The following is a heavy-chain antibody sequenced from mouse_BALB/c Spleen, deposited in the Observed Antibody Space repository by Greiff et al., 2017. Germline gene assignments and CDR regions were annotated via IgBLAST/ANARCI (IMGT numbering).Heavy chain of an antibody. J-gene: IGHJ4*01. D-gene: IGHD3-1*01. V-gene: IGHV14-4*02. Sequence: EVKLMESGAELVRSGASVKLSCTASGFNIKDYYMHWVKQRPEQGLEWIGWIDPENGDTEYAPKFQGKATMTADTSSNTAYLQLSSLTSEDTAVYYYNAGSGYVGDMDYWGQGTSVTVSS. CDR3: NAGSGYVGDMDY. CDR2: IDPENGDT. CDR1: GFNIKDYY.